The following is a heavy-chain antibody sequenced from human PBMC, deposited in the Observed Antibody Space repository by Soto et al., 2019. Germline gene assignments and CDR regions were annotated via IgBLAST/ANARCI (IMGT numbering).Heavy chain of an antibody. D-gene: IGHD3-9*01. CDR1: GGSFSGYY. Sequence: SETLSLTCAVYGGSFSGYYWSWICQPPGKGLEWIGEINHSGSTNYNPSLKSRVTISVDTSKNQFSLKLSSVTAADTAVYYCATKRRRDYDILTGYYFDYWGPGTLVTVSS. CDR2: INHSGST. V-gene: IGHV4-34*01. J-gene: IGHJ4*02. CDR3: ATKRRRDYDILTGYYFDY.